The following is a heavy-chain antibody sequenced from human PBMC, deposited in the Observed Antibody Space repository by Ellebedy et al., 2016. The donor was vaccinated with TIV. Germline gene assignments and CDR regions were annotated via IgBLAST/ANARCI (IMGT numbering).Heavy chain of an antibody. CDR2: IYYRGST. CDR1: GGSIRTVTYY. Sequence: SETLSLTCTVSGGSIRTVTYYWSWIRQPPGGGLEWIGNIYYRGSTNYNPSLKSRLSISIDTSRNHFSLKLRSVTAADTAVYYCAIHFYDFSPFDDWGQGTVVTVSS. V-gene: IGHV4-61*03. D-gene: IGHD3-3*01. CDR3: AIHFYDFSPFDD. J-gene: IGHJ4*02.